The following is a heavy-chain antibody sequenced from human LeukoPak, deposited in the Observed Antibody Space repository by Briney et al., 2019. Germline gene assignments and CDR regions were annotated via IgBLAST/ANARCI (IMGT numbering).Heavy chain of an antibody. D-gene: IGHD3-10*01. V-gene: IGHV4-31*03. J-gene: IGHJ5*02. CDR1: GGSISSGGYY. Sequence: SQTLSLTCTVSGGSISSGGYYWSWVRQHPGKGLEWIGYIYYSGSTYYNPALKRRVTISVDTSKNQFSLKLSSVTAADTAVYYCARVPPPRITMVRGAWFGPWGQATLVTVCS. CDR2: IYYSGST. CDR3: ARVPPPRITMVRGAWFGP.